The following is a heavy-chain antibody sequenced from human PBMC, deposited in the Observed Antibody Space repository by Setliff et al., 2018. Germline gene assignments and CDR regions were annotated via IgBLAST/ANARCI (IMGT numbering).Heavy chain of an antibody. V-gene: IGHV4-34*01. J-gene: IGHJ6*03. D-gene: IGHD2-21*01. Sequence: SETLSLTCAIYGGSFNGYFWSWIRQSPGEGLEWIGEINHTGSTNYIPSPMSRVTISIGTYRNQFSLRLSSLTAADAAVYYCARGAQFHFNVDSRYMDVWGKGISVTVSS. CDR1: GGSFNGYF. CDR2: INHTGST. CDR3: ARGAQFHFNVDSRYMDV.